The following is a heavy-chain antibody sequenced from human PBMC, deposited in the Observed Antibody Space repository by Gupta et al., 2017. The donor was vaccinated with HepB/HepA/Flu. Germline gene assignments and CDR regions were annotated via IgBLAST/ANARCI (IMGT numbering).Heavy chain of an antibody. V-gene: IGHV3-23*01. Sequence: EVQLLESGGGLVQPGGSLRLSWAASGFTFSSYAMSWVRQAPGKGLEWVSGITGSGYSTYYADSVKGRFTISRDNSENTLYLQMNSLRAEDTAVYYCAKRRDNPTQDFDYWGQGTLVTVSS. CDR2: ITGSGYST. D-gene: IGHD2-21*01. CDR3: AKRRDNPTQDFDY. CDR1: GFTFSSYA. J-gene: IGHJ4*02.